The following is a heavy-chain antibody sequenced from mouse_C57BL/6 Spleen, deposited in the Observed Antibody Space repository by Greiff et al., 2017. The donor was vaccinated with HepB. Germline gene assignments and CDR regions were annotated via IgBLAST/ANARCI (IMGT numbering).Heavy chain of an antibody. CDR2: ISSGGSYT. CDR1: GFTFSSYG. D-gene: IGHD1-1*01. J-gene: IGHJ2*01. Sequence: EVQRVESGGDLVKPGGSLKLSCAASGFTFSSYGMSWVRQTPDKRLEWVATISSGGSYTYYPDSVKGRSTISRDKAKNTLYLQMSSLKSEDTAMYYCARHTDLYFDYWGQGTTLTVSS. CDR3: ARHTDLYFDY. V-gene: IGHV5-6*01.